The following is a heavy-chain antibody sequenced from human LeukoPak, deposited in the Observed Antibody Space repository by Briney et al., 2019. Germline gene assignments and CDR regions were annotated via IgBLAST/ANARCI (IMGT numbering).Heavy chain of an antibody. CDR3: ARKPCGGDCYYYFDY. D-gene: IGHD2-21*02. J-gene: IGHJ4*02. V-gene: IGHV1-2*06. Sequence: ASVKVSCKASGYTFTGYYMHWVRQAPGQGLEWMGRINPNSGGTNYAQKFQGRVTMTRNTSISTAYMELSRLRSDDTAVYYCARKPCGGDCYYYFDYWGQGTLVTVSS. CDR2: INPNSGGT. CDR1: GYTFTGYY.